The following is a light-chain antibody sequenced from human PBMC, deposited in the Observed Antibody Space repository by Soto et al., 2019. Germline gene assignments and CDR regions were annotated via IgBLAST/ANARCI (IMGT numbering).Light chain of an antibody. CDR3: QQSYNIPVT. V-gene: IGKV1-39*01. Sequence: DIPMTQSPSSLSTSVGDRVTITCRASQTISTYLNWYQQKPGTAPKLLIYAASSLQSGVTSRFSGSGSGTDFTLTISSLQPEDFATYYCQQSYNIPVTFGPGTKVDIK. CDR1: QTISTY. CDR2: AAS. J-gene: IGKJ3*01.